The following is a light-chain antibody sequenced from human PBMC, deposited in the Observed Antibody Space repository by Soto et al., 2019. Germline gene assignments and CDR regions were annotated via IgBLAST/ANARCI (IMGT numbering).Light chain of an antibody. J-gene: IGLJ2*01. CDR1: NIGSKI. CDR2: RDK. V-gene: IGLV3-9*01. CDR3: QVWDTKTGI. Sequence: SYELTQSLSVSVAQGQTARITCGGNNIGSKILHWYQQRPGQAPVVVIYRDKYRHSGIPERFSGSNSVNTATMTISRAQAVDEADYYCQVWDTKTGIFGGGTKLTVL.